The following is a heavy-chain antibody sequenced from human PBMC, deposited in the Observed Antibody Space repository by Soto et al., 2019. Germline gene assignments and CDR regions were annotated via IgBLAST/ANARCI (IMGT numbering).Heavy chain of an antibody. V-gene: IGHV1-69*13. Sequence: GASVKVSCKACGGTFSSYAISWVRQAPGQGLEWMGGIIPIFGTANYAQKFQGRVTITADESTSTAYMELSSLRSGDTAVYYCASPTKPLYYYYGMDVWGQGTTVTVSS. CDR3: ASPTKPLYYYYGMDV. CDR2: IIPIFGTA. D-gene: IGHD1-1*01. J-gene: IGHJ6*02. CDR1: GGTFSSYA.